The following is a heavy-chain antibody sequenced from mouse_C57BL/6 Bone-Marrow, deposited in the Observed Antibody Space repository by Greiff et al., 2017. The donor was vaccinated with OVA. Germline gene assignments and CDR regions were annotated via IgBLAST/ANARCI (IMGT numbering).Heavy chain of an antibody. Sequence: QVHVKQPGAELVKPGASVKLSCKASGYTFTSYWMQWVKQRPGQGLEWIGEIDPSDSYTNYNQKFKGKATLTVDTSSSTAYMQLSSLTSEDSAVYYCARRGGYTWFAYWGQGTLVTVSA. J-gene: IGHJ3*01. CDR1: GYTFTSYW. D-gene: IGHD2-2*01. CDR3: ARRGGYTWFAY. CDR2: IDPSDSYT. V-gene: IGHV1-50*01.